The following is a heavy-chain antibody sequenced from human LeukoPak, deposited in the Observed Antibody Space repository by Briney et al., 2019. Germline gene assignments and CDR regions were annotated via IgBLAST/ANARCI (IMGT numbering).Heavy chain of an antibody. V-gene: IGHV3-66*01. Sequence: GGSLRLSCAASEFSVGSNYMTWVRQAPGKGLEWVSLIYSGGSTYYADSVKGRFTISRDNSKNTLYLQMNSLRAEDTAVYYCAKDYRIAAAATGYWGQGTLVTVSS. D-gene: IGHD6-13*01. CDR1: EFSVGSNY. J-gene: IGHJ4*02. CDR2: IYSGGST. CDR3: AKDYRIAAAATGY.